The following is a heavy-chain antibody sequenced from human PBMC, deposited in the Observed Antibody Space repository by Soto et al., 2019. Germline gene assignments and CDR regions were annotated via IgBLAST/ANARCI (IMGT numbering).Heavy chain of an antibody. V-gene: IGHV3-48*02. Sequence: GGSLRLSCAASGFTFSSYSMNWVRQAPGKGLEWVSYISSSSSTIYYADSVKGRFTISRDNAKNSLYLQMNSLRDEDTAVYYCARGPRSWTTVTSYYFDYWGQGTLVTVSS. CDR2: ISSSSSTI. J-gene: IGHJ4*02. D-gene: IGHD4-17*01. CDR1: GFTFSSYS. CDR3: ARGPRSWTTVTSYYFDY.